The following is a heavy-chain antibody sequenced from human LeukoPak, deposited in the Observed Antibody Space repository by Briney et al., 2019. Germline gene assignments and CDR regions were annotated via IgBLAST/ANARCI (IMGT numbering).Heavy chain of an antibody. CDR1: GFTFSNYG. D-gene: IGHD1-26*01. CDR2: ISYDGSTK. Sequence: PGGSLRLSCAGSGFTFSNYGMHWVRQAPPQGLEWVAAISYDGSTKYYADSVKGRFTSSRDNSKNTLYLQMNSLRPEDTAVYYCAKDSSVWVVGAISFFDYWGQGTLVTVSS. V-gene: IGHV3-30*18. CDR3: AKDSSVWVVGAISFFDY. J-gene: IGHJ4*02.